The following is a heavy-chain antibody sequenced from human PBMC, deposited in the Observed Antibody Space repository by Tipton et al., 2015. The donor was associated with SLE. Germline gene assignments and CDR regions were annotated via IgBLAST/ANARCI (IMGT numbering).Heavy chain of an antibody. Sequence: TLSLTCAVYGGSFSGYYWSWIRQPPGKGLEWIGEINPSGSTNYNPSLKSRVTISVDTSKNQFSLKLRSVTAADTAVYYCARDRGFLEWLNAFDIWGQGTMVTVSS. CDR1: GGSFSGYY. D-gene: IGHD3-3*01. CDR3: ARDRGFLEWLNAFDI. J-gene: IGHJ3*02. CDR2: INPSGST. V-gene: IGHV4-34*01.